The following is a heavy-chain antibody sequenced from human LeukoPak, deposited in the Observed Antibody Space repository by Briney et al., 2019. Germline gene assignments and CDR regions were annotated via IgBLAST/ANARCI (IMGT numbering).Heavy chain of an antibody. CDR1: GGSFSGYY. Sequence: SETLSLTCAVCGGSFSGYYWSWLRQPPGKGLEGIGEINHSGSTNYNPSLKSRVTISVDTSKNQFSLKLSSVIAADTAVYYCARGGNDFWSGYSLDFDYWGQGILVTVSS. CDR3: ARGGNDFWSGYSLDFDY. V-gene: IGHV4-34*01. D-gene: IGHD3-3*01. J-gene: IGHJ4*02. CDR2: INHSGST.